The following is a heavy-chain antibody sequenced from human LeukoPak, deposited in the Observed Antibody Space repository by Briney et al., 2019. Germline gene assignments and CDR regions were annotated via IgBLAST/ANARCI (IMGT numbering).Heavy chain of an antibody. CDR2: ISSRGTTI. CDR3: ARELTVAGGFDY. V-gene: IGHV3-48*03. D-gene: IGHD6-19*01. J-gene: IGHJ4*02. Sequence: GGSLRLSCAASGFTFSSYEMNWVRQAPGKGLEWVSYISSRGTTIYYADSMKGRFTISRDNAKNSLYLQMSSLRAEDTAVYYCARELTVAGGFDYWGQGTLVTVSS. CDR1: GFTFSSYE.